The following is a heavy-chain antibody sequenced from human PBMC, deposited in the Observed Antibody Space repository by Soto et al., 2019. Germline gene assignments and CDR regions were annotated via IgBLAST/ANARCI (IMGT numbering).Heavy chain of an antibody. CDR2: ISYDGSNK. Sequence: GGSLRLSCAASGFTFSSYGMHWVRQAPGKGLEWVAVISYDGSNKYYADSVKGRFTISRDNSKNTLYLQMNSLRAEDTAVYYCAKDDYYYYGMDVWGQGTTVTVSS. CDR1: GFTFSSYG. J-gene: IGHJ6*02. V-gene: IGHV3-30*18. CDR3: AKDDYYYYGMDV.